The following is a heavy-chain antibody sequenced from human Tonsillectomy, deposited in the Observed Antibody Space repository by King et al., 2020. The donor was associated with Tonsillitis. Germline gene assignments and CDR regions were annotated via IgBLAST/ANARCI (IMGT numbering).Heavy chain of an antibody. CDR2: IYYSGNT. D-gene: IGHD1-26*01. V-gene: IGHV4-59*13. CDR3: ARSELLGTTTFDY. J-gene: IGHJ4*02. CDR1: GGSISSDY. Sequence: VQLQESGPGLVKPSETLSLTCTVSGGSISSDYWSWIRLTPGGGLEWIGSIYYSGNTQYNPSLKSRVTISADSSKNQFSLKLSSVTAADTAVYYCARSELLGTTTFDYWGQGTLVTVSS.